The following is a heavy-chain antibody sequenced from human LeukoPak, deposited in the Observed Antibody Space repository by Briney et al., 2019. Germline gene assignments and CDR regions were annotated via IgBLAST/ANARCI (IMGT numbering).Heavy chain of an antibody. J-gene: IGHJ4*02. CDR1: GYTFTGYY. CDR3: ARVFVDYPLDY. CDR2: INPNSGGT. D-gene: IGHD5-12*01. V-gene: IGHV1-2*02. Sequence: ASVKVSCKASGYTFTGYYLHWVRQAPGQGLEWMGWINPNSGGTNYAQKFQGRVTMTRDTSISTAYMELSRLISDDTAVYYCARVFVDYPLDYWGQGTLVTVSS.